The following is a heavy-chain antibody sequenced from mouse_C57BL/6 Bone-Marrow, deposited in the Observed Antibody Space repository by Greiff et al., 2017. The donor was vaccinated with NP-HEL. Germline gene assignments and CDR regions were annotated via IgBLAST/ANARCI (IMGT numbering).Heavy chain of an antibody. D-gene: IGHD2-4*01. Sequence: EVLLVESGAGLVKPGGSLKLSCAASGFTFSSYAMSWVRQTPEKRLEWVAYISRGGGYTYYADTVKGRSTIPRDNASNTPYLQISRLKSEDTAMYYCTSEGLRRGWYFDVWGTGTTVTVSS. CDR3: TSEGLRRGWYFDV. CDR1: GFTFSSYA. V-gene: IGHV5-9-1*02. J-gene: IGHJ1*03. CDR2: ISRGGGYT.